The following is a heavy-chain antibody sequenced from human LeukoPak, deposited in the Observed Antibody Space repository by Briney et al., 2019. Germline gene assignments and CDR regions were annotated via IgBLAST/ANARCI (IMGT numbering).Heavy chain of an antibody. CDR3: AREICSVGSCYRRHLAWFDP. J-gene: IGHJ5*02. D-gene: IGHD2-15*01. V-gene: IGHV1-18*01. CDR2: ISAFIGNT. Sequence: ASVKVSCKASGYTFTGYGISWVRQAPGQGLEWMGWISAFIGNTNYAQKLQGRVTMTTDTSTSTAYMELRSLRSDDTAVYYCAREICSVGSCYRRHLAWFDPWGQGTLVTVSS. CDR1: GYTFTGYG.